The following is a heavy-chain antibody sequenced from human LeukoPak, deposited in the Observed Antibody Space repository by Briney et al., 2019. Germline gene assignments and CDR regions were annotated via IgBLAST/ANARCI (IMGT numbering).Heavy chain of an antibody. Sequence: PGRSLRLSCAASGFTFSSYAMHWVRQAPGKGLEWVAVISYDGSNKYYADSVKGRFTISGDNSKNTLYLQMNSLRAEDTAVYYCARDRALVVPAGSSAALGYWGQGTLVTVSS. CDR1: GFTFSSYA. D-gene: IGHD2-2*01. CDR3: ARDRALVVPAGSSAALGY. J-gene: IGHJ4*02. CDR2: ISYDGSNK. V-gene: IGHV3-30*04.